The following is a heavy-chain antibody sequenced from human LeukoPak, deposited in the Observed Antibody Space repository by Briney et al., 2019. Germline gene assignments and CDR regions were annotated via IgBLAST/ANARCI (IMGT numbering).Heavy chain of an antibody. CDR3: AKEYGDYRGFDY. V-gene: IGHV3-53*04. Sequence: PGGSLRLSCAASGFTVSSNYMSWVRQAPGKGLEWVSVIYSGGSTYYADSVKGRFTISRHNSKNTLYLQINNLRSEDTAVYYCAKEYGDYRGFDYWGQGTLVTVSS. CDR1: GFTVSSNY. J-gene: IGHJ4*02. D-gene: IGHD4-17*01. CDR2: IYSGGST.